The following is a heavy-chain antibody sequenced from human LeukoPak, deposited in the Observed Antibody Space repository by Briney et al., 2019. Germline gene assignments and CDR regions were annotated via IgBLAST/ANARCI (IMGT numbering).Heavy chain of an antibody. CDR1: GFTFSAYG. CDR2: ISSDGSYQ. Sequence: PGGSLRLSCAVSGFTFSAYGMHWVRQAPGKGLDWVAVISSDGSYQAYADSVKGRFTVYRDSSKNTLYLQLNSLRPEDTGLYYCARERRRDGYNYKDYWGQGTQVSVSS. CDR3: ARERRRDGYNYKDY. J-gene: IGHJ4*02. D-gene: IGHD5-24*01. V-gene: IGHV3-30*04.